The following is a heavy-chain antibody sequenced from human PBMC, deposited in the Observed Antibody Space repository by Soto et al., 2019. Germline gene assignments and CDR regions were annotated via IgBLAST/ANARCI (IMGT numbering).Heavy chain of an antibody. CDR2: ISYDGSNK. Sequence: GGSLRLSCAASGFTFSSYGMHWVRQAPGKGLEWVAVISYDGSNKYYADSVKGRFTISRDNSKNTLYLQMNSLRTEDTAVYYCAKDLRRYYDSSGYYPDAFDIWGQGTMVTVSS. J-gene: IGHJ3*02. CDR3: AKDLRRYYDSSGYYPDAFDI. D-gene: IGHD3-22*01. V-gene: IGHV3-30*18. CDR1: GFTFSSYG.